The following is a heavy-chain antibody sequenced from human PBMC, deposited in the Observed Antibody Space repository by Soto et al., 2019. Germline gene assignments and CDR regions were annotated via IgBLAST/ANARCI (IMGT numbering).Heavy chain of an antibody. J-gene: IGHJ4*02. CDR1: GGSISSYY. CDR2: IYYSGST. D-gene: IGHD6-13*01. Sequence: SETLSLTCTVSGGSISSYYWSWIRQPPGKGLEWIGYIYYSGSTNCNPSLKSRVTISVDTAKNQFSLKLSSVTAADTAVYYCARYSSSWLLFDYWGQGTLVTVSS. CDR3: ARYSSSWLLFDY. V-gene: IGHV4-59*01.